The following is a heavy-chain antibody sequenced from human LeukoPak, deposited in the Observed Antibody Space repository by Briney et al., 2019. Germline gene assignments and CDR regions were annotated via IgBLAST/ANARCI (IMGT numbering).Heavy chain of an antibody. D-gene: IGHD6-13*01. CDR1: GFTFRSYA. Sequence: PGGSLRLSCAASGFTFRSYAMSWVRQAPGKGLDWVSAISGSGTTTYYADSVKGRFTISRDISKNTLYLQMSSLRAEDTAVYYCAKPLSAASGTDFHYWGQGTLVTVSS. CDR3: AKPLSAASGTDFHY. V-gene: IGHV3-23*01. CDR2: ISGSGTTT. J-gene: IGHJ4*02.